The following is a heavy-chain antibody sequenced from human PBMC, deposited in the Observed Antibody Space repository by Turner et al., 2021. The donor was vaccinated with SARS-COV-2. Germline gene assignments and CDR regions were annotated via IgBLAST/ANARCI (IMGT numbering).Heavy chain of an antibody. CDR2: ISGRGVST. D-gene: IGHD2-15*01. V-gene: IGHV3-23*01. CDR3: AKGGWDGSGGSCYLVAFDI. Sequence: EVKLLESGGGLIQPAGSLRLSCAASVFTFSNYAMSWVRQAPGKGLECVSAISGRGVSTYYADSVKGRFTISRDSSKNTLYLQMNSLRAEDTAVYYCAKGGWDGSGGSCYLVAFDIWGQGTMVTVSS. CDR1: VFTFSNYA. J-gene: IGHJ3*02.